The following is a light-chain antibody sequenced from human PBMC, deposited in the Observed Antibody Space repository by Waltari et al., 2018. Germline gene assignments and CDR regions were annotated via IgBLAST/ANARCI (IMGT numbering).Light chain of an antibody. CDR3: FSAADNNQV. V-gene: IGLV3-27*01. J-gene: IGLJ3*02. CDR1: VLAKKY. CDR2: KDT. Sequence: SYELTQPSSVSVSLGQTARIPCSGDVLAKKYARWFQQKPGRAPVLVIYKDTERPSGIPERFSGSTSGTTVTLTISGAQVEDEADYYCFSAADNNQVFGGGTKLTVL.